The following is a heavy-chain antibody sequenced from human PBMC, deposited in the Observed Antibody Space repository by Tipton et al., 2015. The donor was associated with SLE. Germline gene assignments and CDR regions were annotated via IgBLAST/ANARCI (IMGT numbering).Heavy chain of an antibody. CDR3: ARGVGYEDL. CDR2: IYYSGNT. Sequence: TLSLTCTVSGGSISSYYWSWIRQPPGKGLEWIGYIYYSGNTNYNPSLKSRVTISVDTSKNQFSLKLNSVTAADTAVYYCARGVGYEDLWGQGTLVTVSA. CDR1: GGSISSYY. V-gene: IGHV4-59*01. D-gene: IGHD5-12*01. J-gene: IGHJ5*02.